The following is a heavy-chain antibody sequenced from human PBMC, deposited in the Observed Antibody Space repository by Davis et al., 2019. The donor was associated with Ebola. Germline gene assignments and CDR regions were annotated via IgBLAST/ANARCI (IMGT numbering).Heavy chain of an antibody. CDR2: IDPSDSYT. V-gene: IGHV5-10-1*01. CDR3: ARRDQTHYTHLDAFDI. J-gene: IGHJ3*02. D-gene: IGHD4-11*01. Sequence: KVSCKGPGYSFTRYWINWVRQMPGKGLEWMGRIDPSDSYTNYSPSFQGHVTISSDKSISPAYLQWSSLKASDTAMYYSARRDQTHYTHLDAFDIWGQGTMVSVPS. CDR1: GYSFTRYW.